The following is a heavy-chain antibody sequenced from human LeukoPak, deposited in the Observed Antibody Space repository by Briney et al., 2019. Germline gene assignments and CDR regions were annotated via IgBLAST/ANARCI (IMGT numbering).Heavy chain of an antibody. CDR3: TTDGYYYDSSGYYYAWGEY. D-gene: IGHD3-22*01. CDR1: GFTFSNAW. V-gene: IGHV3-15*01. J-gene: IGHJ4*02. Sequence: GGSLRLSCAASGFTFSNAWMSWVRQAPGKGLEWVGRIKSKTDGGTTGYAAPVKGRFTISRDDSKNTLYLQMNRLKTEDTAVYYCTTDGYYYDSSGYYYAWGEYWGQGTLVTVSS. CDR2: IKSKTDGGTT.